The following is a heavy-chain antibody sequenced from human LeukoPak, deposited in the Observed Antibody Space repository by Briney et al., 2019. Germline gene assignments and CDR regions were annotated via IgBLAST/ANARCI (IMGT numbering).Heavy chain of an antibody. D-gene: IGHD3-22*01. V-gene: IGHV4-38-2*01. CDR1: RYSINSGYY. CDR3: ARGFINYYDSSGTNLGEWFDP. CDR2: IYYSGST. J-gene: IGHJ5*02. Sequence: KASETLSLTCVVSRYSINSGYYWGWIRQPPGKGLEWIGSIYYSGSTYYNPSLKSRVTISVDTSKNQFSLKLSSVTAADTAVYYCARGFINYYDSSGTNLGEWFDPWGQGTLVTVSS.